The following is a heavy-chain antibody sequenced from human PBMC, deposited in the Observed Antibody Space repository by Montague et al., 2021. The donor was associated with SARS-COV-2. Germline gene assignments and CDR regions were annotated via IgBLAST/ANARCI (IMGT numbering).Heavy chain of an antibody. CDR3: ARGYCSSTTGYRALHY. V-gene: IGHV4-34*01. Sequence: SETLSLTCTVHRGSFSGYYWTWIRQPPGKGLEWIGEINHSGGANYNPSLKSRVTISVDTSKNHFSLKLRSVTAADTAIYYCARGYCSSTTGYRALHYWGQGTLVTVSS. J-gene: IGHJ4*02. CDR2: INHSGGA. CDR1: RGSFSGYY. D-gene: IGHD2-2*01.